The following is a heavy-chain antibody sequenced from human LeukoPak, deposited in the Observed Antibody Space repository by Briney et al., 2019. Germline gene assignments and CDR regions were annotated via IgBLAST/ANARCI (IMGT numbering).Heavy chain of an antibody. CDR3: ARHGPNYGSGSYDY. CDR1: GGSFSGYY. D-gene: IGHD3-10*01. Sequence: SETLSLTCAVYGGSFSGYYWSWIRQPPGKGLEWIGEINHSGSTNYNPSLKSRVTISVDTSKNQFSLKLSSVTAADTAVYYCARHGPNYGSGSYDYWGQGTLVTVSS. V-gene: IGHV4-34*01. CDR2: INHSGST. J-gene: IGHJ4*02.